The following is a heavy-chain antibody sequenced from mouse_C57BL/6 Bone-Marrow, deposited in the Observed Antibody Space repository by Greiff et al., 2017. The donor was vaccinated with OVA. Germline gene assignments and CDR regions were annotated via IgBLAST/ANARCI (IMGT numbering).Heavy chain of an antibody. V-gene: IGHV5-6*01. D-gene: IGHD1-1*01. J-gene: IGHJ2*01. CDR3: AIPLLDY. CDR2: ISSGGSYT. CDR1: GFTFSSYG. Sequence: EVMLVESGGDLVKPGGSLKLSCAASGFTFSSYGMSWVRQTPDKRLEWVATISSGGSYTYYPDSVKGRFTISRDNAKNTLYLQMSSLKSEDTAMYYCAIPLLDYWGQGTTLTVSS.